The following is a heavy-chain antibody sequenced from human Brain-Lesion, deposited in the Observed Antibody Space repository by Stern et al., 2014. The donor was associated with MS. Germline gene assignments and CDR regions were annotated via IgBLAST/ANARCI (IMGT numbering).Heavy chain of an antibody. D-gene: IGHD3-3*01. J-gene: IGHJ6*02. CDR1: GYIFTGYY. CDR3: ARDQRGITIFGVVTDYYYLGMDV. Sequence: QLVQSGAEVKKPGASGKVSCKTSGYIFTGYYIHWVRQAPGQGLEWMAWINPNTGGTKYAQKFQGRVTMSRDTSISTAYVELSSLTSDDTAVYYCARDQRGITIFGVVTDYYYLGMDVWGQGTTVTVSS. CDR2: INPNTGGT. V-gene: IGHV1-2*02.